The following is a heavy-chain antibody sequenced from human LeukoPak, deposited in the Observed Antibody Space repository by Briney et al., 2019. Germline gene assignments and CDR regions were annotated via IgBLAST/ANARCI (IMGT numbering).Heavy chain of an antibody. J-gene: IGHJ4*02. CDR2: ISSSSSTI. Sequence: SGGSLRLSCAASGFTFSSYSMNWVRQAPGKGLEWVSYISSSSSTIYYADSVKGRFTISGDNAKNSLYLQMNSLRAEDTAVYYCARVPIATSRGWPLDYWGQGTLVTVSS. D-gene: IGHD6-19*01. CDR1: GFTFSSYS. CDR3: ARVPIATSRGWPLDY. V-gene: IGHV3-48*01.